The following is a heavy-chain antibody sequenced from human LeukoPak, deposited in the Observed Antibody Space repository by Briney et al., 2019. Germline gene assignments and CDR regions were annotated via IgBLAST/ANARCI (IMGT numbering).Heavy chain of an antibody. J-gene: IGHJ5*02. Sequence: ASVKVSCKASGYTFTGYYMHWVRQAPGQGLEWMGWINPNSGGTNYAQKFQGRVTMTRDTSISTAYMELSRLRSDDTAVYYCARARGYYGSGKVRVSYWFDPWGQGTLVTVSS. V-gene: IGHV1-2*02. CDR1: GYTFTGYY. CDR2: INPNSGGT. D-gene: IGHD3-10*01. CDR3: ARARGYYGSGKVRVSYWFDP.